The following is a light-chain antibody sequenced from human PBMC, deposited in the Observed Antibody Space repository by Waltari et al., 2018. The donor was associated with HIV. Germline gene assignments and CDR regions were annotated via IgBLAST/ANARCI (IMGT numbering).Light chain of an antibody. J-gene: IGLJ2*01. V-gene: IGLV3-21*04. CDR1: NIGSKS. Sequence: SYVLTQPPSVSVAPGKTATITCGGNNIGSKSVHWYQQKPGQAPVLVIYYDSDRPSRIPERFSGSNSGNTATLTISRVEAGDEAEYYCQVWDSSSDLVFGGGTKLTVL. CDR3: QVWDSSSDLV. CDR2: YDS.